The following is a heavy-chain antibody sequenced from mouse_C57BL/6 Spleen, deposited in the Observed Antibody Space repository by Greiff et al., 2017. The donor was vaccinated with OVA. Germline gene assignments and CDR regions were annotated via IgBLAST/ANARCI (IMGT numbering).Heavy chain of an antibody. D-gene: IGHD1-1*01. J-gene: IGHJ4*01. CDR1: GYTFTDYN. Sequence: EVQLQQSGPELVKPGASVKIPCKASGYTFTDYNMDWVKQSHGKSLEWIGDINPNNGGTIYNQKFKGKATLTVDKSSSTAYMELRSLTSEDTAVYYCATVYYGSSEVVMDYWGQGTSVTVSS. V-gene: IGHV1-18*01. CDR3: ATVYYGSSEVVMDY. CDR2: INPNNGGT.